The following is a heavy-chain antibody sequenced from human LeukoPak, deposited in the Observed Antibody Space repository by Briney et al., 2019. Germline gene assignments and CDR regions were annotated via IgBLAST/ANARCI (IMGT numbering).Heavy chain of an antibody. Sequence: SETLSPTCTVSGGSISSSSYYWGWIRQPPGKGLEWIGSIYYSGSTYYNPSLKSRVTISVDTSKNQFSLKLSSVTAADTAVYYCARDQCSGGSCSTTPWGQGTLVTVSS. V-gene: IGHV4-39*07. J-gene: IGHJ5*02. CDR2: IYYSGST. D-gene: IGHD2-15*01. CDR3: ARDQCSGGSCSTTP. CDR1: GGSISSSSYY.